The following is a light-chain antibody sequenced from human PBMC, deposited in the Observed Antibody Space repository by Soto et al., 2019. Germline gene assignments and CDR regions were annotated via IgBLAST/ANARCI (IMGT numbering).Light chain of an antibody. J-gene: IGKJ2*01. CDR3: RQYGSSPSYT. CDR2: GAS. CDR1: QSVSSSIS. V-gene: IGKV3-20*01. Sequence: EIVLTQSPGTLSLSPGERATLSCRASQSVSSSISLAWYQQKPAQAPRLLIYGASSRATGIPDRFSGSGSATDFTLTISRLEPEDFAVYYCRQYGSSPSYTFGQGTKLEIK.